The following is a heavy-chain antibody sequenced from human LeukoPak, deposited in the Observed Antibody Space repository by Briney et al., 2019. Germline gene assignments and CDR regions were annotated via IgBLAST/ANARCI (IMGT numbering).Heavy chain of an antibody. J-gene: IGHJ4*02. Sequence: ASVKVSCKASGGTFSSYAISWVRQAPGQGLEWMGGIIPIFGTANYAQKFQGRVTITTDEYTSTAYMELSSLRSEDTAVYYCARSAGYCSSTSCYTVFRWGYFDYWGQGTLVTVSS. CDR3: ARSAGYCSSTSCYTVFRWGYFDY. V-gene: IGHV1-69*05. CDR1: GGTFSSYA. CDR2: IIPIFGTA. D-gene: IGHD2-2*02.